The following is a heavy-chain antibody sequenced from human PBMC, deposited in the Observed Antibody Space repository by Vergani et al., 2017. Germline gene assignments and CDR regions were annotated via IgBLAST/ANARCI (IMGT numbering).Heavy chain of an antibody. J-gene: IGHJ3*02. CDR1: GFTFSRYE. Sequence: EVQLVESGGGLVQPGGSLRLSCAASGFTFSRYEMNWVRQAPGKGLAWVSYISSSGSTIYYADSVKGRFTISRDNAKNSLYLQMNSLRAEDTAVYYCARDRQEADAFDIWGQGTMVTVSS. CDR3: ARDRQEADAFDI. V-gene: IGHV3-48*03. CDR2: ISSSGSTI.